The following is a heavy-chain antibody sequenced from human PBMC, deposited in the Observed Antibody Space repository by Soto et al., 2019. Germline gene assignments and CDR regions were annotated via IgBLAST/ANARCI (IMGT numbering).Heavy chain of an antibody. D-gene: IGHD5-18*01. CDR3: ATNVDTAMVRNWFDP. CDR1: GGSFSGYY. V-gene: IGHV4-34*01. Sequence: SETLSLTCAVYGGSFSGYYWSWIRQPPGKGLEWIGEINHSGSTNYNPSLKSRVTISVDTSKNQFSLKLGSVTAADTAVYYCATNVDTAMVRNWFDPWGQGTLVTVSS. J-gene: IGHJ5*02. CDR2: INHSGST.